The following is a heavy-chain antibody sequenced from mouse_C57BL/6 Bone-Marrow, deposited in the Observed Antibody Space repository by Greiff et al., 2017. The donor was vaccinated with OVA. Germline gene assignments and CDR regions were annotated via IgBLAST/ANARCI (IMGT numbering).Heavy chain of an antibody. CDR2: IDPSDSYT. CDR1: GYTFTSYW. D-gene: IGHD1-1*01. V-gene: IGHV1-69*01. CDR3: ARRGPDGSRGY. Sequence: QVQLQQPGAELVMPGASVKLSCKASGYTFTSYWMHWVKQRPGQGLEWIGEIDPSDSYTNYNQKFKGKSTLTVDKSSSTAYMQLRSLTSDDSAVYYCARRGPDGSRGYWGQGTTLTVSS. J-gene: IGHJ2*01.